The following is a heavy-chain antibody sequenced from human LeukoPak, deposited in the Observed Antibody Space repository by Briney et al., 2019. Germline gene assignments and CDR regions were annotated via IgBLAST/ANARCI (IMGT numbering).Heavy chain of an antibody. Sequence: PGVYLRFSCDASGFTCSSYAMVWVPQAPGKELKWGSGIIDSGDITYYANSVKGRFTISRDNSKNTLYLQMNSLRAEDTAVYYCAKLGGQEVYNYYVGVWGKGTTVAVSS. J-gene: IGHJ6*03. D-gene: IGHD3-16*01. CDR2: IIDSGDIT. CDR3: AKLGGQEVYNYYVGV. V-gene: IGHV3-23*01. CDR1: GFTCSSYA.